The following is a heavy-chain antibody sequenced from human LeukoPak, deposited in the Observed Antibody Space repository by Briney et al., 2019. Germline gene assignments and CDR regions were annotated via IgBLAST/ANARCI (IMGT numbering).Heavy chain of an antibody. CDR2: ISYDGSNK. J-gene: IGHJ4*02. CDR3: ARNSRVGAPLRFAGYY. Sequence: GGSLRLSCAASGFTFSIYGMHWVRQAPGKGLEWVAVISYDGSNKYYADSVKGRFTISRDNSKNTLYLQMNSLRAEDTAVYYCARNSRVGAPLRFAGYYWGQGTLVTVSS. D-gene: IGHD1-26*01. CDR1: GFTFSIYG. V-gene: IGHV3-30*03.